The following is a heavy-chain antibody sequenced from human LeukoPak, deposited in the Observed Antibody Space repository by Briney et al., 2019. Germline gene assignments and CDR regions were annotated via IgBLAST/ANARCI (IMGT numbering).Heavy chain of an antibody. V-gene: IGHV3-21*04. CDR1: GFTFSSYY. CDR3: AREENHIVTTSYYFDH. Sequence: GGSLRLSCAASGFTFSSYYMNWVRQAPGKGLEWVSSITTSSTYIYYADSVKGRFTLSRDNSKNTLYLQMNSLRAEDTAVYYCAREENHIVTTSYYFDHWGQGTLVTVSS. CDR2: ITTSSTYI. J-gene: IGHJ4*02. D-gene: IGHD5-12*01.